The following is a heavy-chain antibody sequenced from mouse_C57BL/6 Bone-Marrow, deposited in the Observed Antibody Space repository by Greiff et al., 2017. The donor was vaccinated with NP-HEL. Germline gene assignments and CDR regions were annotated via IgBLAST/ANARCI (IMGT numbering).Heavy chain of an antibody. CDR1: GYTFTSYW. V-gene: IGHV1-64*01. CDR3: AGSGYDYYAMDY. D-gene: IGHD2-2*01. Sequence: QVQLQQPGAELVKPGASVKLSCKASGYTFTSYWMHWVKQRSGQGLEWIGMIHPNSGSTNYNEKFKSKATLTVDKSSSTAYMQLSSLTSEDSAVYYCAGSGYDYYAMDYWGQGTSVTVSS. J-gene: IGHJ4*01. CDR2: IHPNSGST.